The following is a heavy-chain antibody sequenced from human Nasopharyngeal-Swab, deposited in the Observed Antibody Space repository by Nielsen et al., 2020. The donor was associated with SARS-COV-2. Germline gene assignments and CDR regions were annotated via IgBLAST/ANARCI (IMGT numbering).Heavy chain of an antibody. CDR3: ARVAHYYDSSGYPYAFDI. J-gene: IGHJ3*02. CDR1: GGTFSSYA. V-gene: IGHV1-69*13. CDR2: IIPIFGTA. Sequence: SVKVSCKASGGTFSSYAISWVRQAPGQGLEWMGGIIPIFGTANYAQKFQGRVTITADESTSTAYMELSSLRSEDTAAYYCARVAHYYDSSGYPYAFDIWGQGTMVTVSS. D-gene: IGHD3-22*01.